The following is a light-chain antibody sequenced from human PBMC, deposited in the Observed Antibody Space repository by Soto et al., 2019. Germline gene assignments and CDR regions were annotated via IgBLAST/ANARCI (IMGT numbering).Light chain of an antibody. CDR1: QTITNNY. Sequence: EIVLTQSPGTLCLSPGERATVSCRASQTITNNYLAWYQQKPGQAPRLVMSGASSSATGIPDRFSGGGSETYFTLTISRLEPEDFPVYYCQQYESSYTFGQGTKLEIK. CDR3: QQYESSYT. V-gene: IGKV3-20*01. CDR2: GAS. J-gene: IGKJ2*01.